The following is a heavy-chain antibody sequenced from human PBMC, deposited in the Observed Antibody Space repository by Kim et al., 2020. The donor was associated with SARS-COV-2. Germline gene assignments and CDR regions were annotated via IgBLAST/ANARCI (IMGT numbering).Heavy chain of an antibody. CDR3: AKEVDWLLFGGYFDY. J-gene: IGHJ4*02. D-gene: IGHD3-9*01. Sequence: DSVKGRFTISRDNTKNSLYLQMNSLRAEDTALYYCAKEVDWLLFGGYFDYWGQGTLVTVSS. V-gene: IGHV3-9*01.